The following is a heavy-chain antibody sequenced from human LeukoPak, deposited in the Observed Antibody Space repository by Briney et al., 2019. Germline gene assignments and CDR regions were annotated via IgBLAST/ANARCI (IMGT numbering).Heavy chain of an antibody. V-gene: IGHV1-69*02. D-gene: IGHD2-2*01. CDR2: IIPILGIA. J-gene: IGHJ6*04. Sequence: SVKVSCKASGGTFSSYTISWVRQAPGHGLEWMGRIIPILGIANYAQKFQGRVTITADESTSTAYMELSSLRSEDTAVYYCARADIVVVPAAMGRYYYYGMDVWGKGTTVTLPS. CDR3: ARADIVVVPAAMGRYYYYGMDV. CDR1: GGTFSSYT.